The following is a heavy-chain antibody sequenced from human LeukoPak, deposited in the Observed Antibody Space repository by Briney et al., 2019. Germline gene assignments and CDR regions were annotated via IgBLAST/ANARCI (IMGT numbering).Heavy chain of an antibody. CDR1: GYTFTSYG. J-gene: IGHJ6*02. CDR3: ARVHDYSNYVGYYYYGMDV. Sequence: ASVKVSCKASGYTFTSYGISWVRQAPGQGLEWMGWISAYNGNTNYAQKLQGRVTMTTDTSTSTAYMELRSLRSDDTAVYYCARVHDYSNYVGYYYYGMDVWGQGTTVTVSS. CDR2: ISAYNGNT. D-gene: IGHD4-11*01. V-gene: IGHV1-18*01.